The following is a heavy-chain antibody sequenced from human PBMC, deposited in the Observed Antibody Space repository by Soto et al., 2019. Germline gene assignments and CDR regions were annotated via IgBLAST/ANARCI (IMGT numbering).Heavy chain of an antibody. V-gene: IGHV3-23*01. CDR2: ISGSGGST. CDR1: GFTFSSYA. CDR3: AKDLSWDTMVRGARGPFDY. Sequence: GGSLRLSCAASGFTFSSYAMSWVRQAPGKGLEWVSAISGSGGSTYYADSVKGRFTISRDNSKNTLYLQMNSLRAEDTAVYYCAKDLSWDTMVRGARGPFDYWGQGTLVTVSS. J-gene: IGHJ4*02. D-gene: IGHD3-10*01.